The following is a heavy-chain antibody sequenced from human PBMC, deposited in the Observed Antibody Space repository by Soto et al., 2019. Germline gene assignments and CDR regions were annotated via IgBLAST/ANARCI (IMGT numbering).Heavy chain of an antibody. CDR2: IYYIGNT. J-gene: IGHJ4*02. V-gene: IGHV4-39*01. Sequence: PSETLSLTXSVSGGSISSSNYYWAWIRQPPGKGLEWIGSIYYIGNTYYNPSLKSRVTMSVDTSKNQFSLKVTSVTAADTAIYYCAREDRTNGYNYDYWGQGTLVTVSS. CDR3: AREDRTNGYNYDY. D-gene: IGHD1-1*01. CDR1: GGSISSSNYY.